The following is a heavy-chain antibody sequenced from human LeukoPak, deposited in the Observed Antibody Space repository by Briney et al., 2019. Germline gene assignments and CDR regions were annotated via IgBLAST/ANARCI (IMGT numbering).Heavy chain of an antibody. CDR2: ISDSGGAT. J-gene: IGHJ4*02. V-gene: IGHV3-23*01. CDR3: AKEGSGSYYVY. CDR1: GFTFSTCA. Sequence: GSLRLSCAASGFTFSTCAMSWVRQAPGKGLEWVSTISDSGGATYYADSVKGRFTISRDNSKNTLYLQMNSLRGEDTAVYYCAKEGSGSYYVYWGQGTLVSVSS. D-gene: IGHD1-26*01.